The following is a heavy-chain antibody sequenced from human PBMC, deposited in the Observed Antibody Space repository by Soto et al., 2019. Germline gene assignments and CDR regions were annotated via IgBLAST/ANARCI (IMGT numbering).Heavy chain of an antibody. Sequence: PSETLSLTCAVSGGSISSGGYSWTWIRQPPGKGLEWIGYIYYSGSTYYNPSLKSRVTISVDTSKNQFSLKLSSVTAADTAVYYCARGLYSYGLHYYYYGMDVWGQGTTVTVSS. CDR2: IYYSGST. D-gene: IGHD5-18*01. CDR3: ARGLYSYGLHYYYYGMDV. V-gene: IGHV4-30-2*05. J-gene: IGHJ6*02. CDR1: GGSISSGGYS.